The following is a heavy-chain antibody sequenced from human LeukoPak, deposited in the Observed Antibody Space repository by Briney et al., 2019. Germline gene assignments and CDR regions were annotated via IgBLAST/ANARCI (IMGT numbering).Heavy chain of an antibody. CDR1: GFTFSSYE. CDR2: ISSSGSTI. Sequence: PGGSLRLSCAASGFTFSSYEMNWVRQAPGKGLEWVSYISSSGSTIYYADSVKGRFTISRDNAKNSLYLQMNSLRAEDTAVYYCARDTAYRGVTGGNFDYWGQGTLVTVSS. J-gene: IGHJ4*02. D-gene: IGHD3-10*01. V-gene: IGHV3-48*03. CDR3: ARDTAYRGVTGGNFDY.